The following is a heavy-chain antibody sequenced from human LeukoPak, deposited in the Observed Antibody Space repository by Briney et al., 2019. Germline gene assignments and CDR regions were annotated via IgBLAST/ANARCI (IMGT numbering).Heavy chain of an antibody. CDR1: GGSISSGDYY. J-gene: IGHJ4*02. Sequence: SGTLSLTCTVSGGSISSGDYYWSWIRQPPGKGLEWIGYIYYSGSTYYNPSLKSRVTISVDTSKNQFSMKLSSVTAADTAVYYCARGQPYYDFWSGKGGFDYWGQGTLVTVSS. D-gene: IGHD3-3*01. CDR3: ARGQPYYDFWSGKGGFDY. V-gene: IGHV4-30-4*08. CDR2: IYYSGST.